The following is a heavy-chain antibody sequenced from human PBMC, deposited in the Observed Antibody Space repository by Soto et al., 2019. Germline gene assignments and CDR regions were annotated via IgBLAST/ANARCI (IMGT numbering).Heavy chain of an antibody. CDR2: IYYNGNT. Sequence: LSLTCNVSGDSISSGNYYFNWIRQHPGKGLEWIGYIYYNGNTYYNPSLKSRVALSVDTSKNQFSLQLNSVTAADTAIYYCASTTILTSGYFNYWGPGTLVTVSS. CDR1: GDSISSGNYY. V-gene: IGHV4-31*03. J-gene: IGHJ4*02. D-gene: IGHD3-3*01. CDR3: ASTTILTSGYFNY.